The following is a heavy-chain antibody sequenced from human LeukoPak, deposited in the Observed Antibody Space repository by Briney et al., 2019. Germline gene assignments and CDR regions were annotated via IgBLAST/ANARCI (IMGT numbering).Heavy chain of an antibody. V-gene: IGHV3-30*04. D-gene: IGHD5-12*01. CDR1: GFTFSSYA. CDR3: ARDLLGGYDFDY. J-gene: IGHJ4*02. CDR2: ISYDGNNK. Sequence: GRSLRLSCAASGFTFSSYAMHWVRQVPGKGLEWVAVISYDGNNKYYADSVKGRFTISRDNSKNTLYLQMNSLRAEDTAVYYCARDLLGGYDFDYWGQGTLVTVSS.